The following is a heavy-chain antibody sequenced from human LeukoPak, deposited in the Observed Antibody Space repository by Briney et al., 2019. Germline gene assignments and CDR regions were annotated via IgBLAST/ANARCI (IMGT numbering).Heavy chain of an antibody. CDR2: ISSSSSYI. V-gene: IGHV3-21*01. CDR1: GFTFSSYS. CDR3: ARDKGAAAVWFDP. Sequence: TGGSLRLSCAASGFTFSSYSMNWVRQAPGKGLEWVSSISSSSSYIYYADSVKGRFTISRDNAKNSLYLQMNSLRAEDTAVYYCARDKGAAAVWFDPWGQGTLVTVSS. J-gene: IGHJ5*02. D-gene: IGHD6-13*01.